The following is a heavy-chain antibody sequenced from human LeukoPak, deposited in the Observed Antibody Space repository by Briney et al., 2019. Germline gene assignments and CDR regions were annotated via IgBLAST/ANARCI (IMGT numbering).Heavy chain of an antibody. V-gene: IGHV4-30-2*01. D-gene: IGHD4-23*01. J-gene: IGHJ2*01. CDR2: IYHSGST. Sequence: PSETLSLTCAVSGGSISSGSYSWSWIRQPPGKGLEWIGYIYHSGSTYYNPSLKSRVTISVDRSKNQFSLKLSSVTAADTAVYYCARGNSGDFYWYFDLWGRGTLVTVSS. CDR3: ARGNSGDFYWYFDL. CDR1: GGSISSGSYS.